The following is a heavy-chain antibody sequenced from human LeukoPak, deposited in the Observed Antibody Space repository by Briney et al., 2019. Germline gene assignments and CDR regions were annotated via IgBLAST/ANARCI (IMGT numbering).Heavy chain of an antibody. CDR2: INPNSGGT. D-gene: IGHD4-17*01. CDR1: GYTFTGYY. CDR3: ARESLGYGAEKANDFDI. V-gene: IGHV1-2*02. Sequence: ASVKVSCKASGYTFTGYYMHWVRQAPGQGLEWMGWINPNSGGTNYAQKFQGRVTMTRDTSISTAYMELSRLRSDDTAVYYCARESLGYGAEKANDFDIWGQGTMVTVSS. J-gene: IGHJ3*02.